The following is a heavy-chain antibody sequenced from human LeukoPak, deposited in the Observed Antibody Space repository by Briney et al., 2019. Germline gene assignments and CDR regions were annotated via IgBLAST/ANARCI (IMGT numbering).Heavy chain of an antibody. V-gene: IGHV4-39*07. CDR2: ISYSEDT. D-gene: IGHD3-16*01. CDR3: ARHRRGNWYFDL. J-gene: IGHJ2*01. Sequence: SETLSLTCTVSGGSISSNDFWWGCIRQPPGEGLEWIGSISYSEDTYYNPSRKSRVAMSVDTSRNQFSLKLSSVTAADTAVYYCARHRRGNWYFDLWGRGTLVTVSS. CDR1: GGSISSNDFW.